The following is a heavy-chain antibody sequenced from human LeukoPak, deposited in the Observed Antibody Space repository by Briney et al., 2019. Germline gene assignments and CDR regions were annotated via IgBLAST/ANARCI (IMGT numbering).Heavy chain of an antibody. J-gene: IGHJ4*02. CDR1: GYTFTGYY. D-gene: IGHD7-27*01. CDR2: ISAYNGNT. Sequence: ASVKVSCKASGYTFTGYYMHWVRQAPGQGLEWMGWISAYNGNTNYAQKLQGRVTMTTDTSTSTAYMELRSLRSEDTAVYYCARARVTGDKKDFDYWGQGTLVTVSS. V-gene: IGHV1-18*04. CDR3: ARARVTGDKKDFDY.